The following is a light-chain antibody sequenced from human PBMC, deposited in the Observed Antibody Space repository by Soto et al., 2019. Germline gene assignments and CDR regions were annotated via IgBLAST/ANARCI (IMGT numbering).Light chain of an antibody. V-gene: IGKV3-20*01. CDR3: QPYGSSPWT. CDR2: GAY. CDR1: QSVAGSY. Sequence: ILLTQSLGTMSLSPGERCTVSCRASQSVAGSYLAWYQQKPGQAPRLLIYGAYSRATGIPVRFSASGSGTNFTLIISRLEPEDLAVYYCQPYGSSPWTFGQGTKVDIK. J-gene: IGKJ1*01.